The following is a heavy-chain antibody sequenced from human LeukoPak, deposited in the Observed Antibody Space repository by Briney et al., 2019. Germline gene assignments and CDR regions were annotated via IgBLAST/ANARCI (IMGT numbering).Heavy chain of an antibody. CDR1: GFTFGDYA. CDR3: TGTRYSSSKFVY. J-gene: IGHJ4*02. D-gene: IGHD6-13*01. Sequence: PGGSLRLSCTASGFTFGDYAMSWVRQAPGKGLEWVGFIRSKAYGGTTEYAASVKGRFTISRDDSKSIAYLQMNSLKTEDTAVYYCTGTRYSSSKFVYWGQGTLVTVSS. V-gene: IGHV3-49*04. CDR2: IRSKAYGGTT.